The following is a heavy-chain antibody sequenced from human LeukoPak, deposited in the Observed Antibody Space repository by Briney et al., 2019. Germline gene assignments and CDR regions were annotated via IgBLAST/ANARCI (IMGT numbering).Heavy chain of an antibody. V-gene: IGHV3-9*01. CDR2: ISWYSCSI. D-gene: IGHD3-3*01. CDR3: AKDMHDFYPDYGMDV. CDR1: GVPFDEYA. J-gene: IGHJ6*02. Sequence: GGPLRLSCAASGVPFDEYAMHCVPQAPGEGVEGVSGISWYSCSIRYADSVKGRFTISRDNAKNSLYLQMNSLRAEDTALYYCAKDMHDFYPDYGMDVWGQGTTVTVSS.